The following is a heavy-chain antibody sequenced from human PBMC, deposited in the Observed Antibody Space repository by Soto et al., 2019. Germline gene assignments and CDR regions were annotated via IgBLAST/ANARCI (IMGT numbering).Heavy chain of an antibody. CDR1: GGSISSGGYY. J-gene: IGHJ6*03. V-gene: IGHV4-31*03. D-gene: IGHD2-21*01. CDR3: ARGSGGVIANYYYMDV. Sequence: SETLSLTCTVSGGSISSGGYYWSWIRQHPGKGLEWIGYIYYSGSTYYNPSLKSRVTISVDTSKNQFSLKLSSVTAADTAVYYCARGSGGVIANYYYMDVWGKGTTVTVSS. CDR2: IYYSGST.